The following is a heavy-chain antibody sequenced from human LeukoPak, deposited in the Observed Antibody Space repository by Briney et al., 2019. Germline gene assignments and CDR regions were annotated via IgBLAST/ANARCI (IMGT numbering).Heavy chain of an antibody. CDR3: ARWVAYCGGDCCSAVDY. Sequence: SETLSLTCAVSGGSISSSNWWSWVRQPPGKGLEWIGEIYHSGSTNYNPSLKSRVTISVDKSKNQFSLKLSSVTAADTAVYYCARWVAYCGGDCCSAVDYWGQGTLVTVSS. V-gene: IGHV4-4*02. CDR2: IYHSGST. D-gene: IGHD2-21*02. J-gene: IGHJ4*02. CDR1: GGSISSSNW.